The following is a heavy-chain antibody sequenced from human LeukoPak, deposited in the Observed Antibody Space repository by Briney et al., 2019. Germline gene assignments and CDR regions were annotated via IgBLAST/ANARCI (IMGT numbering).Heavy chain of an antibody. CDR2: IIPIFGSA. CDR3: ARVQHGYSSSWFDI. V-gene: IGHV1-69*05. J-gene: IGHJ3*02. Sequence: ASVKVSCKASGGTFSSYPINWVRQAPGQGLEWVGGIIPIFGSAHYAQKFQGRVTITTDESTSTGYMQLRSLRSEDTAVYYCARVQHGYSSSWFDIWGQGTMLTVSS. D-gene: IGHD6-13*01. CDR1: GGTFSSYP.